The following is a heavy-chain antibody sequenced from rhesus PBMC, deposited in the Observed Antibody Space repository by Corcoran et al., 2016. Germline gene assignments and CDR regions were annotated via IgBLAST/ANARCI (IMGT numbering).Heavy chain of an antibody. D-gene: IGHD2-8*01. Sequence: QVQLQESGPGVVKPSETLSLTCAVSGGSISDSYRWSWIRKTPGKGLEWIGYIYGSSMSTNSTPSLKRRVTISEDTSKNQFSLKLSSVTAAGTAVYYCAREYCSGGVCYGAYFEVWGQGALVTVSA. CDR1: GGSISDSYR. CDR2: IYGSSMST. J-gene: IGHJ1*01. V-gene: IGHV4S10*01. CDR3: AREYCSGGVCYGAYFEV.